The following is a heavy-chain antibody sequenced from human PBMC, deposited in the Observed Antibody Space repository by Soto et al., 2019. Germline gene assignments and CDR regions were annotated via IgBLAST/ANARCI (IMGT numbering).Heavy chain of an antibody. CDR2: IIPIFGTA. J-gene: IGHJ4*02. D-gene: IGHD3-22*01. CDR1: GGTFSSYA. Sequence: VASVKVSCKXSGGTFSSYAISWVRQAPGQGLEWMGGIIPIFGTANYAQKFQGRVTITADKSTSTANMELSSLRSEDTAVYYCAANYYDSSGYYYALFDYWGQGTLVTVSS. CDR3: AANYYDSSGYYYALFDY. V-gene: IGHV1-69*06.